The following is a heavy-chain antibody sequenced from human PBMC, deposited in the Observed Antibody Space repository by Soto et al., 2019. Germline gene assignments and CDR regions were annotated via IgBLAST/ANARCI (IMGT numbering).Heavy chain of an antibody. D-gene: IGHD2-15*01. CDR3: AKDCRWYFDY. V-gene: IGHV3-30*18. CDR1: GFTFSSYG. CDR2: ISYDGSNK. Sequence: VQLVESGGGVVQPGRSLRLSCAASGFTFSSYGMHWVRQAPGKGLEWVAVISYDGSNKYYADSVKGRFTISRDNSKNTLYLQMNSLRAEDTAVYYCAKDCRWYFDYWGQGTLVTVSS. J-gene: IGHJ4*02.